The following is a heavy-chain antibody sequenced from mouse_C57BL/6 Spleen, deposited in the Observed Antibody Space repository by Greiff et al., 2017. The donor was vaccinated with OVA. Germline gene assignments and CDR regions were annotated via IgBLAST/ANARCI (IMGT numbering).Heavy chain of an antibody. V-gene: IGHV1-69*01. CDR3: ARGVLAPHFDY. Sequence: QVQLQQPGAELVMPGASVKLSCKTSGYTFTSYWMHWVKQRPGQGLEWIGEIDPSDSYTNYNQKFKGKSTLTVDKSSSTAYMQLSSLTSEDSAVYYCARGVLAPHFDYWGQGTTLTVSS. CDR2: IDPSDSYT. J-gene: IGHJ2*01. CDR1: GYTFTSYW.